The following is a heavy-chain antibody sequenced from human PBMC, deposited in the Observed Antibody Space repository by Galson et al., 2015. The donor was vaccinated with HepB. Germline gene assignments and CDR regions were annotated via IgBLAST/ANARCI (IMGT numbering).Heavy chain of an antibody. Sequence: SLRLSCAASGFTFDDYAMQWVRQAPGKGLEWVSGISWNNGSIGYADSVKGRFTISRDNAKNSLYLQMNSLRAEDTALYYCARRWEPKAYDPFDIWGQGTMVTVSS. CDR3: ARRWEPKAYDPFDI. V-gene: IGHV3-9*01. D-gene: IGHD1-26*01. CDR2: ISWNNGSI. CDR1: GFTFDDYA. J-gene: IGHJ3*02.